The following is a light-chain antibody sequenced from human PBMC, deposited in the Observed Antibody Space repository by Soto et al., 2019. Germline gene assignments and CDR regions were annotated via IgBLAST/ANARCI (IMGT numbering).Light chain of an antibody. CDR1: QSVSSSY. CDR3: QQYGTSPLT. J-gene: IGKJ4*01. Sequence: EIVLTQSPGTLSLPPGERSTLSCRASQSVSSSYLAWYQQKPGQAPRLLIYGASSRATGIPDRFSGSGSGTDFTLTISRLEPEDFAVYYCQQYGTSPLTCGGGTKVDIK. V-gene: IGKV3-20*01. CDR2: GAS.